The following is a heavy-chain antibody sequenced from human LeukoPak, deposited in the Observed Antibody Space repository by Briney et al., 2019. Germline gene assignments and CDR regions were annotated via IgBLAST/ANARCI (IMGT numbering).Heavy chain of an antibody. V-gene: IGHV3-49*04. CDR2: IRSKPYGGTT. CDR3: TRATDYSDSSGYYYFFDY. Sequence: GGSLTLSCIGSGFTFCDYAMSWVRQGRGKGLEWVSFIRSKPYGGTTEYAASVNGRFTISRDESKSIAYLHMNSLKSEDTAVYFCTRATDYSDSSGYYYFFDYWGQGTLVTVSS. CDR1: GFTFCDYA. J-gene: IGHJ4*02. D-gene: IGHD3-22*01.